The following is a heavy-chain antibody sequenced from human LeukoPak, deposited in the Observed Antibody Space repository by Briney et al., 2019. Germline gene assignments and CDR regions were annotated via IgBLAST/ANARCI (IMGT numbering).Heavy chain of an antibody. V-gene: IGHV3-53*04. CDR2: IYSGGTT. J-gene: IGHJ4*02. CDR3: AKSEPGYSSGCPDY. Sequence: GGSLRLSCAASGFTFSNHAMSWVRQAPGKGLEWVSTIYSGGTTYYADSVMGRFTISRHNSRNTLYLQMNSLRAEDTAVYYCAKSEPGYSSGCPDYWGQGTLVTVSS. CDR1: GFTFSNHA. D-gene: IGHD6-19*01.